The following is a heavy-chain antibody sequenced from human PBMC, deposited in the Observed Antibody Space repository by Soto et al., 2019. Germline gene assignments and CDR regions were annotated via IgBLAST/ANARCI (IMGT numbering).Heavy chain of an antibody. Sequence: SETRSRTCTVSGGSISSGVYYWIWIRQHPGKVLEWIGYIYYSGSTYYNPSLKSRVTISVDTSKNQFSLKLSSVTAADTAVYYCARDQGGYCSSTSCRVMGRSRWFDPWGQGTLVTVSS. J-gene: IGHJ5*02. D-gene: IGHD2-2*01. V-gene: IGHV4-31*03. CDR3: ARDQGGYCSSTSCRVMGRSRWFDP. CDR1: GGSISSGVYY. CDR2: IYYSGST.